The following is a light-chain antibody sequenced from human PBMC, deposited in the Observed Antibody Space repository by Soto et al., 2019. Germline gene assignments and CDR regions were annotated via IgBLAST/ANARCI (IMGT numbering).Light chain of an antibody. V-gene: IGKV1D-12*01. CDR2: GAS. J-gene: IGKJ4*01. CDR3: QQADSFPLT. CDR1: QDISTL. Sequence: DIQMTQSPSSVSSSIGDTVTITCRASQDISTLLAWYQQKPGKAPKLLIYGASTLESGLPLRFSGRGSGTAFTLTISSLQPEDFATYYCQQADSFPLTFRGGPKLE.